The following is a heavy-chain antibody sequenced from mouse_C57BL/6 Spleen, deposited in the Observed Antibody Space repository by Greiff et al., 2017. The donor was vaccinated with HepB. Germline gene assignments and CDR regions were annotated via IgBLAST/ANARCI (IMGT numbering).Heavy chain of an antibody. CDR2: ISDGGSYT. D-gene: IGHD2-3*01. J-gene: IGHJ4*01. Sequence: EVQLVESGGGLVKPGGSLKLSCAASGFTFSSYAMSWVRQTPEKRLEWVATISDGGSYTYYPDNVKGRFTISRDNAKNNLYLQMSHLKSEDTAMYYCAREDDEKDYWGQGTSVTVSS. CDR1: GFTFSSYA. CDR3: AREDDEKDY. V-gene: IGHV5-4*01.